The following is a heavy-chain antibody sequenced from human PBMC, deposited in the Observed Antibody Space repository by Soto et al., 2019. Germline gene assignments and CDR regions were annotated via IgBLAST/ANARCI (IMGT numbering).Heavy chain of an antibody. CDR2: ISSRGTDI. D-gene: IGHD4-17*01. V-gene: IGHV3-30*14. CDR3: ATLGRADYPPLAA. Sequence: QARLVQSGGGLVQSGRSLTLSCEASGFLFSTSTLNWVRRAPGKGLEWVAEISSRGTDIYYADSVKGRFTISRDNSKNTLYLLLGRVKSDDTAVYFCATLGRADYPPLAAWGQGTLVTVSS. CDR1: GFLFSTST. J-gene: IGHJ5*02.